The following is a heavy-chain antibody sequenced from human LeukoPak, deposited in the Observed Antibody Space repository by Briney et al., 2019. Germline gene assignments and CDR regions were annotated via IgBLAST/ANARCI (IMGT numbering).Heavy chain of an antibody. D-gene: IGHD3-22*01. CDR1: GFTFSSYA. CDR3: AKDLYYYDSSGYIDP. CDR2: ISGSGGGT. Sequence: GGSLRLSCAASGFTFSSYAMSWVRQAPGKGLEWVSAISGSGGGTYYADSVKGRFTISRDNSKNTLYLQMNSLRAEDTAVYYCAKDLYYYDSSGYIDPWGQGTLVTVSS. J-gene: IGHJ5*02. V-gene: IGHV3-23*01.